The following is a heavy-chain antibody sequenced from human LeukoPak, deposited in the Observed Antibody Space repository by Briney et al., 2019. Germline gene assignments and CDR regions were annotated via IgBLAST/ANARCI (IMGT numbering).Heavy chain of an antibody. CDR1: GDSQSSRIDY. Sequence: SQTLALPHTVSGDSQSSRIDYWAWVRQPPGKGLEWVGSIYYGGSTYYNPSLKSRVTISLDTSKNQFSVKLSSVTAADAAVYYCARRAHCTGGSCNPVWGQGTTVTVSS. D-gene: IGHD2-15*01. CDR3: ARRAHCTGGSCNPV. CDR2: IYYGGST. V-gene: IGHV4-39*01. J-gene: IGHJ6*02.